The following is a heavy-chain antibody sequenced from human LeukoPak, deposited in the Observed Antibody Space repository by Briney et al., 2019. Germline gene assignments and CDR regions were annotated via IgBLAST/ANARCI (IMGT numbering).Heavy chain of an antibody. D-gene: IGHD2-2*01. V-gene: IGHV3-23*01. J-gene: IGHJ6*03. Sequence: GGSLRLSCAASGFTFSSYAMSWARQAPGKGLEWVSAISGSGGSTYYADSVKGRFTISRGNSKNTLYLQMNSLRAEDTAVYYCAKAFSYCSSTSCYRRYYYYMDVWGKGITVTVSS. CDR2: ISGSGGST. CDR3: AKAFSYCSSTSCYRRYYYYMDV. CDR1: GFTFSSYA.